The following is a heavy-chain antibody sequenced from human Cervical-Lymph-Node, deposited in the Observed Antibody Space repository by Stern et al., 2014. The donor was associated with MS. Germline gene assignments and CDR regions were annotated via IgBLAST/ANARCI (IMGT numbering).Heavy chain of an antibody. CDR1: GGSISTSNW. CDR2: IYHTGRP. CDR3: ARDYGSTLYFDSSGYSFQ. J-gene: IGHJ4*02. V-gene: IGHV4-4*02. D-gene: IGHD3-22*01. Sequence: QVQLQESGPGLVKPSGTLSLTCGVSGGSISTSNWWSWVRQSPGKGLEWIGEIYHTGRPNYNPSLRSRVTISVDTSKNQFSLKLRSVTAADTAVYYCARDYGSTLYFDSSGYSFQWGQGTLVTVSS.